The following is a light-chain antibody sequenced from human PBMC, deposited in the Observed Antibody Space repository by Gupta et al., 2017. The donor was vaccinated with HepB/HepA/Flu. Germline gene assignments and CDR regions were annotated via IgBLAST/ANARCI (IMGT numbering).Light chain of an antibody. CDR1: SSDVGGYNY. V-gene: IGLV2-8*01. J-gene: IGLJ1*01. CDR3: SSYAGSNNFV. CDR2: DVT. Sequence: QSALTQHPSASGSPGQSVTISCTGTSSDVGGYNYVSWYQLPPGKAPKLMIYDVTNRPPGVPARFSGSKSGNTASLTVSGLQAEDEADYYCSSYAGSNNFVFGTGTKVTVL.